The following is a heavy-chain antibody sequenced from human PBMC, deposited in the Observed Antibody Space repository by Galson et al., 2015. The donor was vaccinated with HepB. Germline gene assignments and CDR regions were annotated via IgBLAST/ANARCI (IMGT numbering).Heavy chain of an antibody. J-gene: IGHJ4*02. D-gene: IGHD5-24*01. CDR1: GGSISSSSYY. CDR2: IYYSGST. V-gene: IGHV4-39*01. CDR3: ATARDGYSYYFDY. Sequence: TLSLTCTVSGGSISSSSYYWGWIRQPPGKGLEWIGSIYYSGSTYYNPSLKSRVTISVDTSKNQFSLKLSSVTAADTAVYYCATARDGYSYYFDYWGQGTLVTVSS.